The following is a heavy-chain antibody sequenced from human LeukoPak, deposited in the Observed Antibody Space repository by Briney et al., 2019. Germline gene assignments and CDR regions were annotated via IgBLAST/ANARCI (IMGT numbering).Heavy chain of an antibody. J-gene: IGHJ6*03. Sequence: SETLSLTCAVYGGSFSGYYWSWLRQPPGKGLEWIGEINHSGSTNYNPSLKSRVTISVDTSKNQFSLKLSSVTAADTAVYYCARGGGYCSGGSCFAPYYYYMDVWGKGTTVTVSS. V-gene: IGHV4-34*01. CDR3: ARGGGYCSGGSCFAPYYYYMDV. CDR2: INHSGST. D-gene: IGHD2-15*01. CDR1: GGSFSGYY.